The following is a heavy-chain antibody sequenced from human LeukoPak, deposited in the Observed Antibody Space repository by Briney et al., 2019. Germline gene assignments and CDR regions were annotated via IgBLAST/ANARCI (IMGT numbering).Heavy chain of an antibody. V-gene: IGHV3-53*01. D-gene: IGHD1-14*01. CDR1: GFTAITID. J-gene: IGHJ4*02. CDR2: LYSDGNT. Sequence: PGGSLRLSCAASGFTAITIDMTWVLQAPGKGHEWVSVLYSDGNTKYTDSVQGRFTISRDNSKNTLYLEMNSLSPDDTAVYYCARGVEPLAANTLAYWGQGTLVTVSS. CDR3: ARGVEPLAANTLAY.